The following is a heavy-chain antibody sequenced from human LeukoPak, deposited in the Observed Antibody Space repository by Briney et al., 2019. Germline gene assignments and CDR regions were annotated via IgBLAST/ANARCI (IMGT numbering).Heavy chain of an antibody. D-gene: IGHD3-22*01. V-gene: IGHV4-4*02. CDR2: IYHSGST. Sequence: PSETLSLTCAVSGGSISSSNWWRWVRQPPGKGLEWIGEIYHSGSTNYNPSLKSRVTISVDKSKNQFSLKLSSVTAADTAVYYCARIVYYYDSSGYLTPVQSPPSQYGMDVWGQGTTVTVSS. J-gene: IGHJ6*02. CDR1: GGSISSSNW. CDR3: ARIVYYYDSSGYLTPVQSPPSQYGMDV.